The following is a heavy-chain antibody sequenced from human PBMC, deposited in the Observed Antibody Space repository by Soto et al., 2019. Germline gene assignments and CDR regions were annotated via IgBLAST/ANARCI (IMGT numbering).Heavy chain of an antibody. Sequence: GSLRLSCAASGFTFRNYAMTWVRQAPRKGLEWVSTISASGFGTYYAGSLKGRLTISRDNSKNTFYLQMNSLRAEDTAVYYCAKEIASGRPYYLYYWGQGTLVTVSS. CDR2: ISASGFGT. D-gene: IGHD1-26*01. CDR1: GFTFRNYA. V-gene: IGHV3-23*01. CDR3: AKEIASGRPYYLYY. J-gene: IGHJ4*01.